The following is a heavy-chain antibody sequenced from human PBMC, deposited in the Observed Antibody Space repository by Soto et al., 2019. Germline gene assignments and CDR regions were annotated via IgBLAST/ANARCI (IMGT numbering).Heavy chain of an antibody. V-gene: IGHV3-23*01. CDR2: ISGSGGST. CDR1: AFTFSSYA. J-gene: IGHJ3*02. D-gene: IGHD1-26*01. CDR3: AKDRRRVGSYSGHDALDI. Sequence: GGSLRLSCAASAFTFSSYAMSWVRQAPGKGLEWVSAISGSGGSTYYADSVKGRFTISRDNSKNTLYLQMNSQRAEDTAVYYCAKDRRRVGSYSGHDALDIWGQGTMVTVSS.